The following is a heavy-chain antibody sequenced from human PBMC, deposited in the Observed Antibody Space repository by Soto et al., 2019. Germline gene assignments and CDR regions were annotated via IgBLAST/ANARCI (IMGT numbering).Heavy chain of an antibody. CDR3: ARHGAARSYYYYCMEV. CDR1: GYSFTSYW. J-gene: IGHJ6*04. D-gene: IGHD6-6*01. Sequence: PGESLEISCKGSGYSFTSYWISCVRQMPGKGLEWIGRIDPSDSYTNYSPSFQGHVTISADKSISTAYLQWSSLKASDTAMYYCARHGAARSYYYYCMEVWGEGTKVTVSS. CDR2: IDPSDSYT. V-gene: IGHV5-10-1*01.